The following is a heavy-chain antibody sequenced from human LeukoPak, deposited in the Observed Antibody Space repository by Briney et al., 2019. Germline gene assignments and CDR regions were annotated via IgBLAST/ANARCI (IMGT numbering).Heavy chain of an antibody. CDR1: GYTFTSYY. CDR2: INPNSGGT. J-gene: IGHJ3*02. D-gene: IGHD6-19*01. Sequence: ASVKVSCKASGYTFTSYYMHWVRQAPGQGLEWMGWINPNSGGTNYAQKFQGWVTMTRDTSISTAYMELSRLRSDDTAVYYCAKDISGWYGSFAFDIWGQGTMVTVSS. V-gene: IGHV1-2*04. CDR3: AKDISGWYGSFAFDI.